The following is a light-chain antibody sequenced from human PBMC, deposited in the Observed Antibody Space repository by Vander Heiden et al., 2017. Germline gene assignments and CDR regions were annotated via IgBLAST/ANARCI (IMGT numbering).Light chain of an antibody. CDR2: DVS. J-gene: IGLJ1*01. CDR1: RSHVGSYNY. CDR3: CSYAGTYTFYV. Sequence: QSALTQPRSVSGSPGQSVTISCTRTRSHVGSYNYVSWYHQHPGKAPHLMIYDVSKRPSGVPDHFSGSKSGNTASLTISGLQAEDEADYYCCSYAGTYTFYVFGTGTKVTVL. V-gene: IGLV2-11*01.